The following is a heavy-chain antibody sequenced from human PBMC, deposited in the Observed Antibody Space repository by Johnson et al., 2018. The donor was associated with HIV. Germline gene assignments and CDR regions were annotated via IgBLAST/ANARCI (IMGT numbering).Heavy chain of an antibody. Sequence: QVQLVESGGGVVQPGRSLRLSCAASGFTFSRYGMHWVRQAPGKGLEWVAVISYDGSYKYFADSVKGRFTISRDNSKSTVYLQMNSLRAEDTAVYYCARYGNTVVTPRNAFDIWGQGTMVTVSS. CDR1: GFTFSRYG. V-gene: IGHV3-30*19. CDR2: ISYDGSYK. J-gene: IGHJ3*02. CDR3: ARYGNTVVTPRNAFDI. D-gene: IGHD4-23*01.